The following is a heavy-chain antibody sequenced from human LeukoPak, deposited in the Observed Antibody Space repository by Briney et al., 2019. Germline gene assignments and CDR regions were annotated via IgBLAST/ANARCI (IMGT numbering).Heavy chain of an antibody. Sequence: SQTLSLTCAISGDSVSSNSAVWNWIRQSPSRGLEWLGRTYYRSKWDNDYAVSVKSRITINISTSKYQFSLQLNSVTPEDTAVYYCARAPGLMIETSFDYWGQGTLVTVSS. V-gene: IGHV6-1*01. CDR1: GDSVSSNSAV. CDR3: ARAPGLMIETSFDY. CDR2: TYYRSKWDN. J-gene: IGHJ4*02. D-gene: IGHD3-22*01.